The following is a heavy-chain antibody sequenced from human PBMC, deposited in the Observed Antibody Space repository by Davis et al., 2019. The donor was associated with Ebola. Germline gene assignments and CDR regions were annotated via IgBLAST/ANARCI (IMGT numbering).Heavy chain of an antibody. V-gene: IGHV3-23*01. Sequence: PGGSLRLSCAASGFTSSSYAMSWVRQAPGKGLEWVSAISGSGGSTYYADPVKGRFTISRDNSKNTLYLQMDSLRAEDTAVYYCAKGSRNSWDDAFDIWGQGTMVTVSS. D-gene: IGHD4-23*01. CDR3: AKGSRNSWDDAFDI. CDR1: GFTSSSYA. J-gene: IGHJ3*02. CDR2: ISGSGGST.